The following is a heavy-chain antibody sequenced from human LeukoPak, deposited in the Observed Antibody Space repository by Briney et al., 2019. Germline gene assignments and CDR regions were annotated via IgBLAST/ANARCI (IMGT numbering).Heavy chain of an antibody. CDR1: GFTFDRFT. CDR2: INRRGHT. V-gene: IGHV3-43*01. D-gene: IGHD2-21*02. J-gene: IGHJ4*02. CDR3: AKEVDCPSDCLFFHS. Sequence: GGSLRLSCAASGFTFDRFTIHWVRQAPGKGLEWVSLINRRGHTFYADSVKGRFTISRDNSRNSVFLQMNSLRPEDTALYHCAKEVDCPSDCLFFHSWGQGTLVAVSS.